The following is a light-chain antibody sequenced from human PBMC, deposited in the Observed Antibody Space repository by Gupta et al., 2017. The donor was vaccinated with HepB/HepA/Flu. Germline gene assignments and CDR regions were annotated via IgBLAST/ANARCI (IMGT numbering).Light chain of an antibody. CDR2: GAS. CDR1: QSVSSN. V-gene: IGKV3-15*01. CDR3: QQYNNWPRT. J-gene: IGKJ2*01. Sequence: EIVMTQSPATLSVSPGERATLSCRASQSVSSNLAWYQQKPGQAPRLLIYGASTRATGIPARFSGSGSGTEFTLTISRLQYEDFAVYYCQQYNNWPRTFGQGTKLEIK.